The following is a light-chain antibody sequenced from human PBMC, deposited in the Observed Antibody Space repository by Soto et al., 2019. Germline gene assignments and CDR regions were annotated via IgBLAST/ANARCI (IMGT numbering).Light chain of an antibody. CDR3: SSYTSSSTRV. Sequence: QSVLTQPASVSGSPGQSITISCTGTSSDVGGYNYVSWYQQHPGKAPKLMIYEVSNRPSGVSNRFSGSKSGNTASLTSSGLQAEDEADYDCSSYTSSSTRVFGTGTKLTVL. J-gene: IGLJ1*01. CDR2: EVS. V-gene: IGLV2-14*01. CDR1: SSDVGGYNY.